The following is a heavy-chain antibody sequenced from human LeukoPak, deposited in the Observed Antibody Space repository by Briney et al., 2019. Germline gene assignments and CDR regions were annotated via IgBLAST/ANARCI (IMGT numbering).Heavy chain of an antibody. V-gene: IGHV4-39*01. CDR2: IYYSGST. J-gene: IGHJ4*02. D-gene: IGHD1-26*01. Sequence: PSETLSLTCTVSGGSISSSSYYWGWIRQPPGKGLEWIGNIYYSGSTYYNPSLRSRVTISVDTPKNQFSLKLNSVTAADTAVYYCARQGGSYYTPFDSWGQGTLVTVSS. CDR1: GGSISSSSYY. CDR3: ARQGGSYYTPFDS.